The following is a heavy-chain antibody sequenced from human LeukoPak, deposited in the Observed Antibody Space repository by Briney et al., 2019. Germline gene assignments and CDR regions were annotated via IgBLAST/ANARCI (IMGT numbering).Heavy chain of an antibody. CDR1: GFTFSSYG. V-gene: IGHV3-33*01. CDR3: ARAAPWFGEWAFDY. J-gene: IGHJ4*02. D-gene: IGHD3-10*01. CDR2: IWYDGSNK. Sequence: GGSLRLSCAASGFTFSSYGMHWVRQAPGKGLEWVAVIWYDGSNKYYADSVKGRFTISRDNSKNKLYLQMNSLRAEDTAVYYCARAAPWFGEWAFDYWGQGTLVTVSS.